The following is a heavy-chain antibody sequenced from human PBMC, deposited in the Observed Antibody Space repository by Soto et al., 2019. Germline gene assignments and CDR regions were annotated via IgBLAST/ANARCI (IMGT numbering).Heavy chain of an antibody. Sequence: EVQLVESGGGLVQPGGSLKLSCAASGFTFSGSAMHWVRQASGKGLEWVGRIRSKADSYATAYAASVNGRFTISRDDSKNTAYLQMNSLKTEDTAVYYCPRGYPGRFDPWGQGTLVTVSS. CDR1: GFTFSGSA. J-gene: IGHJ5*02. CDR3: PRGYPGRFDP. V-gene: IGHV3-73*01. D-gene: IGHD5-12*01. CDR2: IRSKADSYAT.